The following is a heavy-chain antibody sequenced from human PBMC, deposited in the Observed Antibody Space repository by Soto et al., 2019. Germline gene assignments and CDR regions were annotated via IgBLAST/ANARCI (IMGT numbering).Heavy chain of an antibody. CDR2: IKQDGSEK. CDR1: GLRCSSNW. V-gene: IGHV3-7*01. Sequence: APSLRVGCEAWGLRCSSNWMNWVGQGTGQRLEWVAKIKQDGSEKYYVDSVKGRFTIYRDNAKNSLYLQMNSLTAEDTEVYYCARYFDFWSGFPRYYFDYWGQGTLVTVSS. J-gene: IGHJ4*02. D-gene: IGHD3-3*01. CDR3: ARYFDFWSGFPRYYFDY.